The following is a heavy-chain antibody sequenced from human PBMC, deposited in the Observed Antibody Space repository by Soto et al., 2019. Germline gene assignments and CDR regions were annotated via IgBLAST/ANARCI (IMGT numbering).Heavy chain of an antibody. J-gene: IGHJ4*02. CDR2: IYYSGST. D-gene: IGHD3-10*01. CDR3: ARDPSGSGSYFDY. CDR1: GGSISSGGYY. V-gene: IGHV4-31*03. Sequence: QVQLHESGPGPVKPSQTLSLTCTVSGGSISSGGYYWSWIRQHPGKGLEWIGYIYYSGSTYYNPSLKSRVTISVDTSKNQFSLKLSSVTAADTAVYYCARDPSGSGSYFDYWGQGTLVTVSS.